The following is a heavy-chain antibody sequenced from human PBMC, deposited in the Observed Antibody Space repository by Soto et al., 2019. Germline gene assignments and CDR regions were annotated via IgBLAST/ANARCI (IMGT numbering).Heavy chain of an antibody. D-gene: IGHD2-8*02. CDR1: GGSFSGFY. CDR3: ARADSTLVPSYGMEV. J-gene: IGHJ6*02. CDR2: INHSGTI. V-gene: IGHV4-34*01. Sequence: SETLSITCAVSGGSFSGFYWPGIRQRPGEGLEWIGEINHSGTINFNPSLRSRLTISLYSSKKHFSLKLTSLTPADAAVYYCARADSTLVPSYGMEVWGQATSATVS.